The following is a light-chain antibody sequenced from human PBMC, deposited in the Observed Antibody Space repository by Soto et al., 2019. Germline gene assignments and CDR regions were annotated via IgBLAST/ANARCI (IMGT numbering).Light chain of an antibody. CDR2: YDS. CDR3: QVWDSSSDQGV. J-gene: IGLJ1*01. Sequence: SYELTQPTSVSVAPGKTARITCGGNNIGSKSVHWYQQKPGQAPVLVIYYDSDRPSGIPERFSGSNSGNTATLTISRVEAGDEADYYCQVWDSSSDQGVFGTGTKLTVL. CDR1: NIGSKS. V-gene: IGLV3-21*04.